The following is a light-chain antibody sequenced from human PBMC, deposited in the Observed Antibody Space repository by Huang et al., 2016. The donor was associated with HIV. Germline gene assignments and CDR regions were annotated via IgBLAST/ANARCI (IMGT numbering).Light chain of an antibody. CDR3: QQYNNWPPWT. J-gene: IGKJ1*01. CDR1: QSVRSN. V-gene: IGKV3-15*01. Sequence: EIVMTQSPATLSVSPGGRATLSCRASQSVRSNFAWYQQKPGQAPRLLIYGASTRATGIPARFSGSGSGTEFTFTISSLQSEDFAVYYCQQYNNWPPWTFGQGTKVEIK. CDR2: GAS.